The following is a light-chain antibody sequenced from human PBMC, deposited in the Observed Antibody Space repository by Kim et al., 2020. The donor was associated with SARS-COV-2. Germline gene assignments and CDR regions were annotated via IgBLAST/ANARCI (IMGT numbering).Light chain of an antibody. Sequence: QSVLTQPPSVSGAPGQRVTISCTGSNSNIGAGYDVHWYQQLLGTAPKLLIYGNSNRPSGVPDRFSGSKSGTSASLAITGLQAEDEADYYCQSYDSSLSGWVFGGGTQLTVL. J-gene: IGLJ3*02. CDR1: NSNIGAGYD. CDR2: GNS. CDR3: QSYDSSLSGWV. V-gene: IGLV1-40*01.